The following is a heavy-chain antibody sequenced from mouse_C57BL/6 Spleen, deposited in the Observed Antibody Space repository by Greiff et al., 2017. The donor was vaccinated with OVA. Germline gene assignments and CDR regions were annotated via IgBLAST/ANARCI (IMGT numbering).Heavy chain of an antibody. CDR3: AGSAVVGYFDV. V-gene: IGHV1-85*01. CDR2: IYPRDGST. CDR1: GYTFTSYD. Sequence: QVQLQQSGPELVKPGASVKLSCKASGYTFTSYDINWVKQRPGQGLEWIGWIYPRDGSTKYNEKFKGKATLTVDTSSSTAYLELHSLTSEDSAVYFCAGSAVVGYFDVWGTGTTVTVSS. D-gene: IGHD1-1*01. J-gene: IGHJ1*03.